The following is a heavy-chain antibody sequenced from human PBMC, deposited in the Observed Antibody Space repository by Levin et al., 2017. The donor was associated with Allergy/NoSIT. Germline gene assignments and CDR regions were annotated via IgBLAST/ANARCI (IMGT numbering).Heavy chain of an antibody. CDR1: GYTFTGYY. D-gene: IGHD4-17*01. Sequence: GASVKVSCKASGYTFTGYYMHWVRQAPGQGLEWMGWINPNSGGTNYAQKFQGRVTMTRDTSISTAYMELSRLRSDDTAVYYCARDLYGEVNWFDPWGQGTLVTVSS. CDR3: ARDLYGEVNWFDP. V-gene: IGHV1-2*02. J-gene: IGHJ5*02. CDR2: INPNSGGT.